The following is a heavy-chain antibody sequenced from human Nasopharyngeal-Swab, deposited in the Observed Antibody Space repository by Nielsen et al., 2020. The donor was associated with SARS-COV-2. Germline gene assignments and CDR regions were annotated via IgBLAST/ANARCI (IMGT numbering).Heavy chain of an antibody. CDR1: GYTFTTYG. CDR2: ISAYNGNT. D-gene: IGHD6-19*01. V-gene: IGHV1-18*04. CDR3: ARGVAVAGTELEFDY. J-gene: IGHJ4*02. Sequence: ASMKVSCRASGYTFTTYGVSWVRQAPGQGLEWMGWISAYNGNTNYAQKLQGRVTMTTDTSTSTAYMELRSLRSDDTALYYCARGVAVAGTELEFDYWGQGTLVTVSS.